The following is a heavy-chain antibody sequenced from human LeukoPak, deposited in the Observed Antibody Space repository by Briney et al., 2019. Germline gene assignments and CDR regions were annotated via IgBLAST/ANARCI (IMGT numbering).Heavy chain of an antibody. D-gene: IGHD3-10*01. CDR1: GFTFIDYA. Sequence: GGSLRLSRAASGFTFIDYAMSWVSQAPGKGVQWVSAISGSGGDTNSADSVEGRFTISRDNSKNILYLQMDSLRAEDTAVYYCARGYAYSRYQLLELVFDVWGQGTMVTVSS. CDR3: ARGYAYSRYQLLELVFDV. CDR2: ISGSGGDT. V-gene: IGHV3-23*01. J-gene: IGHJ3*01.